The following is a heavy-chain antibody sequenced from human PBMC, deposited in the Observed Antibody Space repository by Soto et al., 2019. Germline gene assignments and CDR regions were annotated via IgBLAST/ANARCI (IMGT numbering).Heavy chain of an antibody. CDR2: ISFYNGHT. Sequence: QVQWVQSGGEVKKPGASVKVSCKASGDTVTKYGISWVRQAPGQGLEWLGWISFYNGHTNYALKFQDRITFTTDTSTRTAYMELRSLTSDDTAVYYCARATSIAVAGKETWGQGTMVTVSS. CDR1: GDTVTKYG. D-gene: IGHD6-19*01. J-gene: IGHJ4*02. CDR3: ARATSIAVAGKET. V-gene: IGHV1-18*01.